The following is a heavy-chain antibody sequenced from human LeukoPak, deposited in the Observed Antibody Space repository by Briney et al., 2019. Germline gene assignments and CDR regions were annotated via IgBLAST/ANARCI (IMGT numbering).Heavy chain of an antibody. J-gene: IGHJ6*03. CDR1: GGSISSSSYY. V-gene: IGHV4-39*07. CDR2: INHSGST. CDR3: ARGRDGSYPYYYYYYMDV. Sequence: SETLSLTCTVSGGSISSSSYYWSWIRQPPGKGLEWIGEINHSGSTNYNPSLKSRVTISVDTSKNQFSLKLSSVTAADTAVYYCARGRDGSYPYYYYYYMDVWGKGTTVTVSS. D-gene: IGHD1-26*01.